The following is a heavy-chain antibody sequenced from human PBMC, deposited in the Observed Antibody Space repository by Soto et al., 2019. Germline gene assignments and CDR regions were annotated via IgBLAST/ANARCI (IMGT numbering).Heavy chain of an antibody. CDR3: ARDGPQYSYGHDAFDI. J-gene: IGHJ3*02. D-gene: IGHD5-18*01. CDR1: GFTFSSYS. V-gene: IGHV3-21*01. Sequence: PGGSLRLSCAASGFTFSSYSMNWVRQAPGKGLEWVSSISSSSSYIYYADSVKGRFTISRDNAKNSLYLQMNSLRAEDTAVYYCARDGPQYSYGHDAFDICGPGTMPTVSS. CDR2: ISSSSSYI.